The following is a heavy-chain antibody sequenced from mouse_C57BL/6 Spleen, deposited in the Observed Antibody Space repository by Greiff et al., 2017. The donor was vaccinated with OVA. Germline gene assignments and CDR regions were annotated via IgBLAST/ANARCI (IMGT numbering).Heavy chain of an antibody. D-gene: IGHD2-1*01. CDR1: GFTFSDYG. V-gene: IGHV5-17*01. CDR3: ARRGNYERYYAMDY. Sequence: EVMLVESGGGLVKPGGSLKLSCAASGFTFSDYGMHWVRQAPEKGLEWVAYISSGGSTIYYAASVKGRFTIYRDNAKNTLFQQMTSLRAEDTAMYYGARRGNYERYYAMDYWGQGTSVTVSS. CDR2: ISSGGSTI. J-gene: IGHJ4*01.